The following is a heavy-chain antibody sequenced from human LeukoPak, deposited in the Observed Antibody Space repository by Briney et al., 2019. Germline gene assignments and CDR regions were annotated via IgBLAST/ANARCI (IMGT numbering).Heavy chain of an antibody. Sequence: ASVKVSCKASGYTFTRYYIHWVRQAPGPGLEWMGIINPSGGSTSYAQKFQGRVTMTSDTSTSTVYMDLNSLRSEDTAVCYCARGGYDFDIWGQGTMVSVSS. V-gene: IGHV1-46*01. CDR2: INPSGGST. D-gene: IGHD3-16*01. J-gene: IGHJ3*02. CDR3: ARGGYDFDI. CDR1: GYTFTRYY.